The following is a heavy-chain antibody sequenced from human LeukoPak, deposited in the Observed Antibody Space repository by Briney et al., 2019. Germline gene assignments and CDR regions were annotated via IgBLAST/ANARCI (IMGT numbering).Heavy chain of an antibody. CDR2: IYYSGST. V-gene: IGHV4-59*12. D-gene: IGHD5-24*01. J-gene: IGHJ4*02. CDR1: GGSISSYY. Sequence: PSETLSLTCTVSGGSISSYYWSWIRQPPGKGLGWIGYIYYSGSTNYNPSLKSRVTISVDTSKNQFSLKLSSVTAADTAVYYCARESSRDGYIDQFDYWGQGTLVTVSS. CDR3: ARESSRDGYIDQFDY.